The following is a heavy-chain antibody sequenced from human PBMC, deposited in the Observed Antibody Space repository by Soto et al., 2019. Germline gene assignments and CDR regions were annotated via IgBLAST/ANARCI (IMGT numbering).Heavy chain of an antibody. D-gene: IGHD6-19*01. J-gene: IGHJ2*01. V-gene: IGHV1-3*01. CDR1: GYTFTNYG. Sequence: QVQLVQSGAAVKKPGASVKVSCKASGYTFTNYGIHWVRQAPGQRLEGMGWINAGNGNTKYSQNFQGRVTITRDPSARTAYMELSSLRSEDTSVFYCARSGYSSGWYHWYFDLWGRGTLLTVSS. CDR2: INAGNGNT. CDR3: ARSGYSSGWYHWYFDL.